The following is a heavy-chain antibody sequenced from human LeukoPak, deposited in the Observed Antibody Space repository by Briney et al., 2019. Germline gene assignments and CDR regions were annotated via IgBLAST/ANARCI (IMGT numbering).Heavy chain of an antibody. J-gene: IGHJ4*02. Sequence: ASVKVSCKASGYTFTSYDINWVRQATGQGLEWMGWMNPNSGGTNYAQKFQGWVTMTRDTSISTAYMELSRLRSDDTAVYYCARRSRIAARPFDYWGQGTLVTVSS. CDR1: GYTFTSYD. CDR3: ARRSRIAARPFDY. CDR2: MNPNSGGT. D-gene: IGHD6-6*01. V-gene: IGHV1-2*04.